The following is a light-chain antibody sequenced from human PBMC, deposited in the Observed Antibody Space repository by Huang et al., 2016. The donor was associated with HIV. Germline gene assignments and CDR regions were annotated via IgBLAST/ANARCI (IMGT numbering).Light chain of an antibody. CDR3: QQYDNWPET. V-gene: IGKV3-15*01. J-gene: IGKJ2*01. CDR2: GAS. CDR1: QNINNN. Sequence: EIVMTQSPATLSVSPGERATLSCRASQNINNNFAWYQQKPGQAPRRLIYGASTRATDVSARFSGSGSGTEFTLTINSLQSEDSAIYYCQQYDNWPETFGQGTKLEVK.